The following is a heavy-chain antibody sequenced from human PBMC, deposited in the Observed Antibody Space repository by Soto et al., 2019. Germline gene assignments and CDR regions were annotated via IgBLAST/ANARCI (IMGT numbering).Heavy chain of an antibody. V-gene: IGHV1-8*01. CDR3: VRVRPSPEATASVYWHFAL. Sequence: QVQLVQSGAEVKKPGASVKVSCKASGYTFTNYDINWVRQATGQGLEWMGWMNPNTGNTGYTQNFQGRLTMTKDTSVSTAFMELSSLRSDDTAVYYCVRVRPSPEATASVYWHFALWGRGTPVTVSS. CDR1: GYTFTNYD. D-gene: IGHD1-26*01. CDR2: MNPNTGNT. J-gene: IGHJ2*01.